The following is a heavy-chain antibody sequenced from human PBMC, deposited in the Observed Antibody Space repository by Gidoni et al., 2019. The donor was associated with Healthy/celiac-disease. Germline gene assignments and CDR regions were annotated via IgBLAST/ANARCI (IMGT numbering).Heavy chain of an antibody. V-gene: IGHV3-33*01. CDR3: ARDGNDDYGDYGVNYYGMDV. J-gene: IGHJ6*02. D-gene: IGHD4-17*01. CDR2: IWYDGSNK. CDR1: GFTFSSYG. Sequence: QVQLVESGGGVVQPGRSLRLSCAASGFTFSSYGMPWVRQAPGKGLEWVAVIWYDGSNKYYADSVKGRFTISRDNSKNTLYLQMNSLRAEDTAVYYCARDGNDDYGDYGVNYYGMDVWGQGTTVTVSS.